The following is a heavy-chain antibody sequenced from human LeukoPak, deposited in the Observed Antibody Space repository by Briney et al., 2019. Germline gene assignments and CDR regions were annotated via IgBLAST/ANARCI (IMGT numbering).Heavy chain of an antibody. D-gene: IGHD7-27*01. V-gene: IGHV1-18*01. CDR1: GYTFSSYG. J-gene: IGHJ4*02. CDR3: ARGSGSSGRLFDY. Sequence: ASVKVSCESSGYTFSSYGISWVRQAPGQGLEWMGWISAYDGNRNYAQKFLGRVTMTAGTSTNTAYMELRSLRSDDTAIYYCARGSGSSGRLFDYWGQGTLVTVSS. CDR2: ISAYDGNR.